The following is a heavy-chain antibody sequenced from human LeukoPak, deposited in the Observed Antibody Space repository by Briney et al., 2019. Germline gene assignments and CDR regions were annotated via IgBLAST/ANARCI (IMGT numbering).Heavy chain of an antibody. D-gene: IGHD3-22*01. V-gene: IGHV4-34*01. CDR1: GGSFSGYY. CDR2: INHSGST. CDR3: ARRDYDSSGYPYFDY. Sequence: PSETLSLTCAVYGGSFSGYYWSWIRQPPGKGLEWIGEINHSGSTNYNPSLKSRVTMSVDTSKSQFSLKLSSVTAADTAVYYCARRDYDSSGYPYFDYWGQGTLVTVSS. J-gene: IGHJ4*02.